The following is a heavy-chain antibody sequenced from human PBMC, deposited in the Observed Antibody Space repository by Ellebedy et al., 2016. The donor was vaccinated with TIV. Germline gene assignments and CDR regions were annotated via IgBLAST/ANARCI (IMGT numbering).Heavy chain of an antibody. D-gene: IGHD5-12*01. J-gene: IGHJ4*02. CDR1: GFIFSNAW. V-gene: IGHV3-15*01. CDR3: STVIVATLDY. CDR2: IQSTSDGGAT. Sequence: GESLKISCAASGFIFSNAWMSWVRQAPGKGLEWVGRIQSTSDGGATDYAASVKGRFIISRDDSENTVYLQMNSLKTDDTAVYYCSTVIVATLDYWGRGTLVTVSS.